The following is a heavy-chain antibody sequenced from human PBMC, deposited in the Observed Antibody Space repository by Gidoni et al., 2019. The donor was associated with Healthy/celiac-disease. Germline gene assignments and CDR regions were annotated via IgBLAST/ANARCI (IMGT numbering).Heavy chain of an antibody. CDR3: AREGGDYVWGSYRPTGFDY. D-gene: IGHD3-16*02. J-gene: IGHJ4*02. CDR1: GFPVTTYA. Sequence: VQLVGSGGGLVQPWGCLRLSCAASGFPVTTYALHWVRQAPGKGLEYVSAISSNGGSTYYANSVKGRFTISRDNSKNTLYLQMGSLRAEDMAVYYCAREGGDYVWGSYRPTGFDYWGQGTLVTVSS. CDR2: ISSNGGST. V-gene: IGHV3-64*01.